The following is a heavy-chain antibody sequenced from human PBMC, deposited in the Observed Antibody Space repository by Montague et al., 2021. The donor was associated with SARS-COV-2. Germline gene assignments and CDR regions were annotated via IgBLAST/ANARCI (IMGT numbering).Heavy chain of an antibody. Sequence: SLRLSCAASGFTFSSYWMSWVRQAPGKGLEWVANIKQDGSEKYYVDSVKGRFTISRDNAKNSLYLQMNSLRAEDTAVYYCARDSVVVAAMYYYYCMDVWGQGTTVTVSS. CDR3: ARDSVVVAAMYYYYCMDV. CDR1: GFTFSSYW. D-gene: IGHD2-15*01. V-gene: IGHV3-7*01. J-gene: IGHJ6*02. CDR2: IKQDGSEK.